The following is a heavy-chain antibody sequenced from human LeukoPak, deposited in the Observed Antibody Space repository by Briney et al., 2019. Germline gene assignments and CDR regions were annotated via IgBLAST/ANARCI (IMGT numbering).Heavy chain of an antibody. V-gene: IGHV3-23*01. D-gene: IGHD3-10*01. CDR1: GFTFMNYV. J-gene: IGHJ2*01. Sequence: QPGGSLRLSCSGSGFTFMNYVMAWVRQAPGKGLEWVSSIRLGGGLTHSADPVKGRFIISRDMNTLFLQMNNLRPEDTAMYYCARKITMVRGPLIKGYSDLWGRGALVSVSS. CDR3: ARKITMVRGPLIKGYSDL. CDR2: IRLGGGLT.